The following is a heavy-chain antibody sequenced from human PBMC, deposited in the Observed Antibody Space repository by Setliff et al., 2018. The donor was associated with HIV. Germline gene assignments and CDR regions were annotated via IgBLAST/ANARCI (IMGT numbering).Heavy chain of an antibody. CDR2: IRNKANSYTT. CDR1: GFTFSDHY. CDR3: ARDMRDSSGNYFEDY. Sequence: RLSCAASGFTFSDHYMDWVRQAPGKGLERVGRIRNKANSYTTEYAASVKGRFTISRDESKNSVDLQMHSLRTEDTAVYYCARDMRDSSGNYFEDYWGQG. J-gene: IGHJ4*02. D-gene: IGHD3-22*01. V-gene: IGHV3-72*01.